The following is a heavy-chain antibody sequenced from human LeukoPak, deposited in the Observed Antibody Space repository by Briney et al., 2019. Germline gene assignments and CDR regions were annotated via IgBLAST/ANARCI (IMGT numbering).Heavy chain of an antibody. V-gene: IGHV5-51*01. CDR2: VYPGDSDV. CDR1: GSSFTRYW. J-gene: IGHJ4*02. CDR3: ARRGVTSSPLDY. D-gene: IGHD3-10*01. Sequence: PGAALQISCQCSGSSFTRYWIGWVRPLPGKGLEWMGAVYPGDSDVSYGPSFQGQVTISVDTSINTAYLQWSSLKASDTAIYYCARRGVTSSPLDYWGQGTLVTVSS.